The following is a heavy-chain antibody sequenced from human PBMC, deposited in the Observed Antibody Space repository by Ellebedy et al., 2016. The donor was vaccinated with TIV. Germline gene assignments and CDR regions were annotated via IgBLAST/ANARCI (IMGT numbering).Heavy chain of an antibody. CDR2: IYHNGGT. CDR3: ANMIPGRFEY. J-gene: IGHJ4*02. V-gene: IGHV4-59*01. Sequence: SETLSLTCSVSGGSISSYYWSWIRQPPGKGLEWVGYIYHNGGTNYSPSLKSRLTISVDTSNNQFTLNLSSVTAADTAVYYCANMIPGRFEYWGQGTLVTVSS. D-gene: IGHD3-16*01. CDR1: GGSISSYY.